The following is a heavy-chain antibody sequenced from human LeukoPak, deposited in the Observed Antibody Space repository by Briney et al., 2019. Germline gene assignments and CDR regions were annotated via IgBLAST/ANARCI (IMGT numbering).Heavy chain of an antibody. V-gene: IGHV4-61*02. CDR3: ASGSSSPAYYFDY. D-gene: IGHD6-6*01. J-gene: IGHJ4*02. Sequence: SQTLSLTCTVSGGSISSGSYYWSWIRQPAGKGLEWIGRIYTSGSTNYNPSLKSRVTISVDTSKNQFSLKLSSVTAADTAVYYCASGSSSPAYYFDYWGQGTLVTVSS. CDR2: IYTSGST. CDR1: GGSISSGSYY.